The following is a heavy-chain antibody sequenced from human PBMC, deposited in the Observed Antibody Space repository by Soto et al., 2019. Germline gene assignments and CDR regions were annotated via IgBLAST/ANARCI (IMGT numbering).Heavy chain of an antibody. Sequence: QVQLVQSGAEVKRAGASVKVSCKASGYTFSSYGLSWVRQAPGQGLEWMGWISDYNGNTHYAQKFQGRVIMTTDTCTRTAYMELRSLRSDDTAVYFCAREGYYSGSGTYSPPRYYGMDVWGQGTTVTVSS. V-gene: IGHV1-18*01. CDR2: ISDYNGNT. J-gene: IGHJ6*02. CDR3: AREGYYSGSGTYSPPRYYGMDV. CDR1: GYTFSSYG. D-gene: IGHD3-10*01.